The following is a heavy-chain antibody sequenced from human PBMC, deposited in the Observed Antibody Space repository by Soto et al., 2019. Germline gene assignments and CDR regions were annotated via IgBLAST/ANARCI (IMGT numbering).Heavy chain of an antibody. V-gene: IGHV5-51*01. CDR3: ARAGYCSGGSCYPYYYYGMDV. CDR1: GYSFTRYW. Sequence: PGESLKISCKGSGYSFTRYWIGWGRQMPGKGLEWMGIIYPGDSDTRYSPSFQGQVTISADKSISTAYLQWSSLKASDTAMYYCARAGYCSGGSCYPYYYYGMDVWGQGTTVTVSS. CDR2: IYPGDSDT. D-gene: IGHD2-15*01. J-gene: IGHJ6*02.